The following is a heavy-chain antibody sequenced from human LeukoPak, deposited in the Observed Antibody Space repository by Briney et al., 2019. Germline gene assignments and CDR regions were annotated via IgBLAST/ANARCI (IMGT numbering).Heavy chain of an antibody. J-gene: IGHJ4*02. CDR3: AGTYSYGPDY. D-gene: IGHD5-18*01. CDR2: IYYSGST. CDR1: GGSISSSSYY. Sequence: SETLSLTCTVSGGSISSSSYYWGWIRQPPGKGLEWIGSIYYSGSTYYNPSLKSRVTISVDTSKNQFSLKLSSVTAADTAVYYCAGTYSYGPDYWGQGTLVTVSS. V-gene: IGHV4-39*01.